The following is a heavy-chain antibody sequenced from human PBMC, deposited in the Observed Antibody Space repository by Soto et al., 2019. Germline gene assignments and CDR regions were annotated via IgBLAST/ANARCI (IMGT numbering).Heavy chain of an antibody. Sequence: EVKLVESGGGLVQSGGSLRLSCATSGFTFSDEWMHWVRQAPGKGLVWVSRINKDGSYKNYADFVEGRFTISRDDARSELYLQMDRLRAEDXAVYYCARGGLEPFDYLGQGALVTVSS. J-gene: IGHJ4*02. CDR2: INKDGSYK. CDR1: GFTFSDEW. V-gene: IGHV3-74*01. D-gene: IGHD1-1*01. CDR3: ARGGLEPFDY.